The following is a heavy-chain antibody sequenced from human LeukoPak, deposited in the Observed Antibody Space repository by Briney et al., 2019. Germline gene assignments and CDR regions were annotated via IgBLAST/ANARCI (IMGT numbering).Heavy chain of an antibody. Sequence: GGSLRLSCTVSGFTVSSNSMSWVRQAPGKGLEWVANIKEDGSDKNYMDSLKGRITISRDNAKNSVYLQMNSLRAEDTAVYYCARDAAYGYDRFDYWGQGTQVTVSS. CDR2: IKEDGSDK. CDR3: ARDAAYGYDRFDY. D-gene: IGHD5-18*01. CDR1: GFTVSSNS. V-gene: IGHV3-7*01. J-gene: IGHJ4*02.